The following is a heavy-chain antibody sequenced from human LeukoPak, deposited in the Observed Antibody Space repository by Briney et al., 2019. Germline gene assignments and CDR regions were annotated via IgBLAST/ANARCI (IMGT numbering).Heavy chain of an antibody. CDR2: INPSGGST. J-gene: IGHJ5*02. D-gene: IGHD2-2*01. Sequence: GASVKVSCKASGYTFTSYYMHWVRQAPGQGLEWMGIINPSGGSTSYAQKFQGRFTMTRDMSTSTVYMELSSLRSEDTAVYYCARGIVVVPAAMESWFDPWGKGTLVTVTS. V-gene: IGHV1-46*01. CDR1: GYTFTSYY. CDR3: ARGIVVVPAAMESWFDP.